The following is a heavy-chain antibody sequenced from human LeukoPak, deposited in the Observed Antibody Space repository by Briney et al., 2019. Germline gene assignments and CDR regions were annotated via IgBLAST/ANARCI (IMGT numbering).Heavy chain of an antibody. CDR2: INPSGGST. V-gene: IGHV1-46*01. CDR1: GYTFTSYY. CDR3: ARGGTTYDY. D-gene: IGHD1-7*01. Sequence: ASVTVSFTASGYTFTSYYMHWVRQAPGQGLEWMGIINPSGGSTSYAQKFQGRVTMTRDMSTSTVYMELSSLRSEDTAVYYCARGGTTYDYWGQGTLVTVSS. J-gene: IGHJ4*02.